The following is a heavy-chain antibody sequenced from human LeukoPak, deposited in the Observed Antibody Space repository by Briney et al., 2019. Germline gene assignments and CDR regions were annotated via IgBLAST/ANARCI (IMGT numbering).Heavy chain of an antibody. Sequence: GASVTVSCKASVYSFTTYDINWVRQAAGQGLEWVAWMNPNSGNTGYAQKFQGRVTMTRNTSISTAYMELSSLRSEDTAVYYCARGPQAPGYCSGGSCYSFYYYYMDVWGKGTTVTVSS. CDR3: ARGPQAPGYCSGGSCYSFYYYYMDV. CDR1: VYSFTTYD. V-gene: IGHV1-8*01. D-gene: IGHD2-15*01. CDR2: MNPNSGNT. J-gene: IGHJ6*03.